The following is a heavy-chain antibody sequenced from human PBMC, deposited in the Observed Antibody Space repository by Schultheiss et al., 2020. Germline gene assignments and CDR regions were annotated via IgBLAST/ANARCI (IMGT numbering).Heavy chain of an antibody. CDR1: GGSISSSSYY. CDR2: INSDGSST. CDR3: ARDPGIPAAGTVGHFDY. J-gene: IGHJ4*02. V-gene: IGHV3-74*01. Sequence: ETLSLTCTVSGGSISSSSYYWGWIRQPPGKGLVWVSRINSDGSSTSYADSVKGRFTISRDNAKNTLYLQMNSLRAEDTAVYYCARDPGIPAAGTVGHFDYWGQGTLVTVSS. D-gene: IGHD6-13*01.